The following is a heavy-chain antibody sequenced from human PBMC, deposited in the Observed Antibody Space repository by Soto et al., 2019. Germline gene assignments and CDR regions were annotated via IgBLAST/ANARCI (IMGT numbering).Heavy chain of an antibody. Sequence: EVQLVESGGGLVKPGGSLRLSCAASGFTFSSYSMNWVRQAPGKGLEWVSSISSSSSYIYYADSVKGRFTITRDNAKNLLYLQMSSLRAEDTAVYYCARESVLAAAGEFVDYWGQGTLVTVSS. CDR2: ISSSSSYI. CDR1: GFTFSSYS. V-gene: IGHV3-21*01. CDR3: ARESVLAAAGEFVDY. D-gene: IGHD6-13*01. J-gene: IGHJ4*02.